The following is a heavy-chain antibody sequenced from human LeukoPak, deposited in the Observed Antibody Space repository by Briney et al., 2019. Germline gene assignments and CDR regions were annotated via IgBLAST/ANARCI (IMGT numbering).Heavy chain of an antibody. J-gene: IGHJ4*02. D-gene: IGHD6-13*01. Sequence: GASVKVSCKASGYTFTGYYMHWVRQAPGQGLEWMGWINPNSGGTNYAQKFQGRVTMTRDTSISTAYMELSRLRSDDTAVYYCARDPIAGESNFDYWGQGTLVTVSS. CDR1: GYTFTGYY. CDR2: INPNSGGT. V-gene: IGHV1-2*02. CDR3: ARDPIAGESNFDY.